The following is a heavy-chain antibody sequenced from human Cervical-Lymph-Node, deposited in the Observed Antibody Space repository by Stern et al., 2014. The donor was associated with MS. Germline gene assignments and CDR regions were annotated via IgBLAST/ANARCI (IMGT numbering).Heavy chain of an antibody. Sequence: VQLVESGPGLVKPSKTLSLTCAISGDSVSSNRATWSWIRQSPSRGLEWLGRTYHRSRWYYDYALSVKSRVTISPDTSKNQFSLWLNSVTPEDTAVYYCARDVSSSPDAFDTWGQGTMVTVSS. D-gene: IGHD6-6*01. CDR1: GDSVSSNRAT. V-gene: IGHV6-1*01. CDR3: ARDVSSSPDAFDT. J-gene: IGHJ3*02. CDR2: TYHRSRWYY.